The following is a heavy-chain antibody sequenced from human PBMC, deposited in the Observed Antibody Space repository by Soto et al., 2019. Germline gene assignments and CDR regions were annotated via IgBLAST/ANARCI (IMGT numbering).Heavy chain of an antibody. CDR1: GFSFSNYW. V-gene: IGHV3-7*01. D-gene: IGHD3-9*01. CDR3: ARGQIPRYYATAFDV. J-gene: IGHJ3*01. CDR2: IKQDGSEK. Sequence: EVQLVESGGGLVQPGGSLRLSCAASGFSFSNYWLTWVRQAPGKGLEWVANIKQDGSEKYYVDSVKGRFTISRDNAKNSLYLQMNILRAEDTAMYYCARGQIPRYYATAFDVWGQGTMVTVSS.